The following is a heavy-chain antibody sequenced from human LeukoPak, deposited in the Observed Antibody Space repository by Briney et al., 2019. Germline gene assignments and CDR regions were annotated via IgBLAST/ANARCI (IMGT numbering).Heavy chain of an antibody. D-gene: IGHD2-21*02. CDR1: GFTFSSYG. J-gene: IGHJ4*02. Sequence: GGSLRLSCAASGFTFSSYGIHWVRQAPGKGLEWVAVISYDGNNKYYADSVKGRFTISRDNSKSTLYLQMNSLRAEDTAVYYCASEIRTTYCGGDCYSDYFDYWGQGTLVTVSS. V-gene: IGHV3-30*03. CDR2: ISYDGNNK. CDR3: ASEIRTTYCGGDCYSDYFDY.